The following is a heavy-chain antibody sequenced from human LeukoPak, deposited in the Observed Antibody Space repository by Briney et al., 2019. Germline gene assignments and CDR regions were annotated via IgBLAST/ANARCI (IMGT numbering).Heavy chain of an antibody. CDR2: IYYSGST. CDR1: GGSISSYY. CDR3: ATAGYSSGWFDY. D-gene: IGHD6-19*01. V-gene: IGHV4-59*01. J-gene: IGHJ4*02. Sequence: SETLSLTCTVSGGSISSYYWSWIRQPPGKGLEWIGYIYYSGSTNYNPSLKSRVTISVDTSKNQFSLKLSSVTAADTAVYYCATAGYSSGWFDYWGQGTLVTVSS.